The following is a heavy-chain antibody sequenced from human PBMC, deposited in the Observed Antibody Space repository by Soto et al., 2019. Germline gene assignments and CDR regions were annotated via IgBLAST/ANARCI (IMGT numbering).Heavy chain of an antibody. CDR3: AKVNTIFGVDTFSSSSYYGMDV. CDR2: IDGPGGST. V-gene: IGHV3-23*01. CDR1: GFTFTSYA. J-gene: IGHJ6*02. Sequence: GGSLRLSCAASGFTFTSYAMTWVRQAPGKGLEWVSGIDGPGGSTFYAGSVGGRFSISRDNSQNTLYLQMTTLRADDTAVYYCAKVNTIFGVDTFSSSSYYGMDVWGLGTTVTVSS. D-gene: IGHD3-3*01.